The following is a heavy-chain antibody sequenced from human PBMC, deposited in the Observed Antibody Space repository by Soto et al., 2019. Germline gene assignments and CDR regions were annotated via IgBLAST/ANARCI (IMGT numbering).Heavy chain of an antibody. CDR3: ARDSGYSSGNSVNHYLDY. CDR2: IKGDASEK. CDR1: GFNFGIYW. D-gene: IGHD3-10*01. J-gene: IGHJ4*01. V-gene: IGHV3-7*01. Sequence: GGSLRLSCATSGFNFGIYWMSWVRQAPGKGLEWVATIKGDASEKKYVDSVKGRFTTSRDNVKESLYLQMDSLRAEDTAVYYCARDSGYSSGNSVNHYLDYWGHGTLVTVSS.